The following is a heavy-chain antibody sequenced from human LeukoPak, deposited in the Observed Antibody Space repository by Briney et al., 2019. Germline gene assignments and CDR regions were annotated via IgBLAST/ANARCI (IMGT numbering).Heavy chain of an antibody. D-gene: IGHD4-23*01. CDR1: GYTLTVYY. V-gene: IGHV1-2*02. Sequence: ASVKVSCKASGYTLTVYYMHWVRQAPGQGLEWMGWTNPNSGGTYYAQKFQGRVTMTSDTSISTAYMELSRLRSDNTAVYYCARDLYGGTSATFDYWGQGTLVTVSS. J-gene: IGHJ4*02. CDR2: TNPNSGGT. CDR3: ARDLYGGTSATFDY.